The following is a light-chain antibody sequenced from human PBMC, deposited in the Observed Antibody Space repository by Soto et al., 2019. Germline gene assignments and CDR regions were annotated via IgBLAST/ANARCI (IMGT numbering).Light chain of an antibody. CDR3: QQYNKWPPYT. CDR1: QSVCSN. CDR2: GAS. Sequence: EIVMTQSPATLSVSPGERATLSCRASQSVCSNLAWYQQKPGQAPRLLIYGASTRATGIPARFSGSGSGTEFTLTISSLQSEDFAVYYCQQYNKWPPYTFGQGTKLEIK. J-gene: IGKJ2*01. V-gene: IGKV3-15*01.